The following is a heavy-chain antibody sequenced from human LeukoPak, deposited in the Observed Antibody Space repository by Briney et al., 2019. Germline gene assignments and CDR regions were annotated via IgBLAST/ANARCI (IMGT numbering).Heavy chain of an antibody. J-gene: IGHJ4*02. D-gene: IGHD6-19*01. CDR1: GFTFSNLA. CDR2: ISDSGGTT. Sequence: PGGSLRLPCVASGFTFSNLAMGWVRQAPGKGLEWVSVISDSGGTTYYADSVKGRFTISRDNSRNTLYLQMNSLRVEDTAVYYCAKDARRSSGWYFFDHWGQGTLVTVSS. CDR3: AKDARRSSGWYFFDH. V-gene: IGHV3-23*01.